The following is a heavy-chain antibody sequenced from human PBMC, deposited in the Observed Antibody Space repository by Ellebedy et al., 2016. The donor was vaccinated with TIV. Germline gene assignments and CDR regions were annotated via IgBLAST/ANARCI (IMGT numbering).Heavy chain of an antibody. J-gene: IGHJ4*02. V-gene: IGHV3-21*01. CDR3: ARSLVATHEIPFDY. D-gene: IGHD5-12*01. CDR1: RFTLNTYR. Sequence: GESLKISXAASRFTLNTYRMNWVRQAPGKGLEWVSSISSSGSYMFYADSVKGRFNISRDNARNSLYLHMNSLRADDTAVYYCARSLVATHEIPFDYWGQGTLVTVSS. CDR2: ISSSGSYM.